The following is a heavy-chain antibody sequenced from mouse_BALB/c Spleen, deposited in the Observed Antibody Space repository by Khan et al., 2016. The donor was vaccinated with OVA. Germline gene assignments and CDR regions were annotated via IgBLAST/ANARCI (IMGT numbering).Heavy chain of an antibody. CDR2: INPHIGET. CDR3: TRIYRSDFDY. Sequence: VRLQQSGPELVKPGASVKISCKASGYSFTGYFMNWVMQSHGKSLEWIGRINPHIGETFYNQKFKGKATLNVDESSSTAHMELRSLASEDSAVYYCTRIYRSDFDYWGQGTTLTVSS. CDR1: GYSFTGYF. V-gene: IGHV1-20*02. D-gene: IGHD1-1*01. J-gene: IGHJ2*01.